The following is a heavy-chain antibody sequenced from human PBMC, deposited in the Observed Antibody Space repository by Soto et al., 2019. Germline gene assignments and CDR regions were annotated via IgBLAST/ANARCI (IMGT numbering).Heavy chain of an antibody. CDR2: IYPGDSDT. CDR3: AVGIAAAGTRGRFGYYYYYMDV. V-gene: IGHV5-51*01. Sequence: GESLKISCKGSGYSFTSYWIGWVRQMPGKGLEWMGIIYPGDSDTRYSPSFQGQVTISADKSISTAYLQWSSLKASDTAMYYCAVGIAAAGTRGRFGYYYYYMDVWGKGTTVTAP. CDR1: GYSFTSYW. J-gene: IGHJ6*03. D-gene: IGHD6-13*01.